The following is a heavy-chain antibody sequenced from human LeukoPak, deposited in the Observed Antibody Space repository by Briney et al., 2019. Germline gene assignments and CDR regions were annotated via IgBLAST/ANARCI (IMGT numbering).Heavy chain of an antibody. CDR2: IYYSGST. CDR1: GGSISSNSYY. CDR3: ARDPGGFLDAFDI. J-gene: IGHJ3*02. D-gene: IGHD3-3*01. Sequence: SETLSLTCTVSGGSISSNSYYWGWIRQPPGKGLEWIGSIYYSGSTYYNPSLKSRVTISVDTSKNQFSLKLSSVTAADTAVYYCARDPGGFLDAFDIWGQGTMVTVSS. V-gene: IGHV4-39*07.